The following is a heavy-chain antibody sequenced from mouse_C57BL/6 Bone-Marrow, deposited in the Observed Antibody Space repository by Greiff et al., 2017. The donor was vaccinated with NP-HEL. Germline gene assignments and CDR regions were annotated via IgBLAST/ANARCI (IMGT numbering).Heavy chain of an antibody. CDR3: ARHVLLLPMDY. V-gene: IGHV5-12*01. CDR1: GFTFSDYY. J-gene: IGHJ4*01. D-gene: IGHD1-1*01. Sequence: EVKLMESGGGLVQPGGSLKLSCAASGFTFSDYYMYWVRQTPETRLEWVAYISNGGGSTYYPDTVKGRFTISRDNAKNTLYLQMSRLKSDDTAMYYCARHVLLLPMDYWGQGTSVTVSS. CDR2: ISNGGGST.